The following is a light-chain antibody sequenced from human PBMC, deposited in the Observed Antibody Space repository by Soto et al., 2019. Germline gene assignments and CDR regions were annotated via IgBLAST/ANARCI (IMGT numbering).Light chain of an antibody. CDR1: SSDVGAYNF. V-gene: IGLV2-14*03. J-gene: IGLJ1*01. CDR3: SSYTSSSTHV. CDR2: DVS. Sequence: QSALTQPTSVSGSTGKSITISCTGTSSDVGAYNFVSWYQQHPGKVPKLMIFDVSSRPSGVSDRFSGSKSGNTASLTISGLQAEDEGDYYCSSYTSSSTHVFGSGTKLTV.